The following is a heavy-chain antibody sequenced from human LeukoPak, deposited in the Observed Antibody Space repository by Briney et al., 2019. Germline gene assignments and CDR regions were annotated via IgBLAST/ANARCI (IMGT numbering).Heavy chain of an antibody. CDR3: ARELVVPAAMVGYYYYYGMDV. J-gene: IGHJ6*04. Sequence: SETLSLTCTVSGGSVSSDRYFWSWIRQPAGMGLEWIGYIYYSGSTNYNPSLKSRVTISVDTSKNQFSLKLSSVTAADTAVYYCARELVVPAAMVGYYYYYGMDVWGKGTTVTVSS. V-gene: IGHV4-61*01. CDR1: GGSVSSDRYF. D-gene: IGHD2-2*01. CDR2: IYYSGST.